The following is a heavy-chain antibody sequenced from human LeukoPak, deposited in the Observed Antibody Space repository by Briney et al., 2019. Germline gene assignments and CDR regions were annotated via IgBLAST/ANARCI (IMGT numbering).Heavy chain of an antibody. CDR1: GFTFSSYA. D-gene: IGHD6-19*01. V-gene: IGHV3-23*01. J-gene: IGHJ4*02. Sequence: HSGGSLRLSCAASGFTFSSYAMSWVRQAPGKGLEWVSAISGSGGSTYYADSVRGRFTISRDNSKNTLYLQMNSLRAEDTAVYYCAVSSGWSSPDYWGQGTLVTVSS. CDR3: AVSSGWSSPDY. CDR2: ISGSGGST.